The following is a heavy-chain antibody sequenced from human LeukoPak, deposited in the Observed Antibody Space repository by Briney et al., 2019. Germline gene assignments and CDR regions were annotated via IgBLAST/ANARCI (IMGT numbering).Heavy chain of an antibody. D-gene: IGHD6-6*01. Sequence: GGSLRLSCAASGFTFSSYAMSWVRQAPGKGLEWVSAISGSGGNTYYADSVKGRFTISRDNSKNTLYLQMNSLRAEDTAVYYCAKDLMSIAAREVDYWGQGTLVTVSS. CDR3: AKDLMSIAAREVDY. CDR2: ISGSGGNT. CDR1: GFTFSSYA. J-gene: IGHJ4*02. V-gene: IGHV3-23*01.